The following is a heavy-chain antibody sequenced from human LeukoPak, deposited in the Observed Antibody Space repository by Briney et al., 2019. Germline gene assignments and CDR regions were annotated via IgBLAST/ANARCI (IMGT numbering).Heavy chain of an antibody. CDR3: ARDLNSPRDIVATMGTLGY. Sequence: GGSLRLSCAASGFTFSDYYMSWISQAPGKGLEWVSYISSSGSTIYYADSVKGRFTISRDNAKNSLYLQMNSLRAEDTAVYYCARDLNSPRDIVATMGTLGYWGQGTLVTVSS. CDR2: ISSSGSTI. D-gene: IGHD5-12*01. V-gene: IGHV3-11*01. J-gene: IGHJ4*02. CDR1: GFTFSDYY.